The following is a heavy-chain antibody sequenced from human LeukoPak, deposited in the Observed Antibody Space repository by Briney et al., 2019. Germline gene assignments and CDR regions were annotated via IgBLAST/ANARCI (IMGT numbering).Heavy chain of an antibody. J-gene: IGHJ4*02. CDR2: ISTGGVNT. CDR3: ARPPGDY. V-gene: IGHV3-23*01. Sequence: QAGGSLRLSCAASGFTFNTYAMSWVRQAPGKGLEWVSAISTGGVNTYYTDSVKGRFTISRDNSKNTLYLQMNSLRAEDTAVYYCARPPGDYWGQGTLVTVSS. CDR1: GFTFNTYA.